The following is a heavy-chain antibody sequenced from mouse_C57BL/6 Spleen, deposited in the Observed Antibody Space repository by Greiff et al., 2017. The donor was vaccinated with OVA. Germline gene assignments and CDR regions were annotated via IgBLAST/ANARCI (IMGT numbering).Heavy chain of an antibody. J-gene: IGHJ3*01. D-gene: IGHD2-4*01. CDR1: GFTFSDYG. CDR2: ISSGSSTI. V-gene: IGHV5-17*01. CDR3: ARYYDYDPSWFAY. Sequence: VQLQQSGGGLVKPGGSLKLSCAASGFTFSDYGMHWVRQAPEKGLEWVAYISSGSSTIYYADTVKGRFTISRDNAKNTLFLQMTSLRSEDTAMYYCARYYDYDPSWFAYWGQGTLVTVSA.